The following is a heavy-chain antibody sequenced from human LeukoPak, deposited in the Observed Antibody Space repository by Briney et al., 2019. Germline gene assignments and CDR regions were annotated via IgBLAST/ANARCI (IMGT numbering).Heavy chain of an antibody. J-gene: IGHJ5*02. V-gene: IGHV4-34*01. Sequence: SETLSLTCAVYGGSFSGYYWSWIRQPPGKGLEWIGEINHSGSTNYNPSLKSRVTISVDTSKNQFSLKLSSVTAADTAVYYCARVVGGNWFDPWGQGTLVTVSS. D-gene: IGHD3-10*01. CDR3: ARVVGGNWFDP. CDR1: GGSFSGYY. CDR2: INHSGST.